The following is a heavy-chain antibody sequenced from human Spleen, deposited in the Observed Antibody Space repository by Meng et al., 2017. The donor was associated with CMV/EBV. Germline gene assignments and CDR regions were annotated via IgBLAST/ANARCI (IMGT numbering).Heavy chain of an antibody. Sequence: GESLKISCAASGFTFPTFWMSWVRQAPGKGLEWVAVISYDGSNKYYPDSVKGRFTISRDNSKNTLYLQMNSLRAEDTAVYYCARAYSSGWNDAFDIWGQGTMVTVSS. J-gene: IGHJ3*02. CDR1: GFTFPTFW. CDR2: ISYDGSNK. CDR3: ARAYSSGWNDAFDI. D-gene: IGHD6-19*01. V-gene: IGHV3-30-3*01.